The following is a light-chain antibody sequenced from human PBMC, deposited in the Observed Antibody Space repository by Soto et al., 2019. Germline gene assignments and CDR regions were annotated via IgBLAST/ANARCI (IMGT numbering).Light chain of an antibody. J-gene: IGLJ1*01. V-gene: IGLV2-14*01. CDR3: SSYTGSSTYV. CDR1: SNDVGGYKY. CDR2: EVS. Sequence: QSVLTQPASVSGSRGQSITISCTGTSNDVGGYKYVSWYQQHPGKAPKLMIYEVSNRPSGVSNRFSGSKSGNTASLTISGLQAEDEADYYCSSYTGSSTYVFGTGTKVTVL.